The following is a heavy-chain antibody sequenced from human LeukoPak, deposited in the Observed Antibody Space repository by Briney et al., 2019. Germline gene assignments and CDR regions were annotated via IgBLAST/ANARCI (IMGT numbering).Heavy chain of an antibody. Sequence: GGSLRLSCAASGFTVSSNYMNWVRQAPGKWLEWVSVLYSGGSTYYADSVKGRFTISRDNSKNTLYLQMNSLRVEDTAVYYCARESGSGNRDFDYWGQGTLVTVSS. J-gene: IGHJ4*02. D-gene: IGHD3-10*01. CDR3: ARESGSGNRDFDY. CDR2: LYSGGST. CDR1: GFTVSSNY. V-gene: IGHV3-66*01.